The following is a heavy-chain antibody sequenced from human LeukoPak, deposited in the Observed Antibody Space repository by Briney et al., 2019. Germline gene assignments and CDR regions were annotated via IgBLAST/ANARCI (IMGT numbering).Heavy chain of an antibody. J-gene: IGHJ4*02. V-gene: IGHV3-15*01. CDR3: FRHLVVPGAGADY. D-gene: IGHD2-15*01. Sequence: KSGGSLRLSCAASGFTFSYAWMSWVRQAPGKGLEWVGRIKNKADDGTTDYAAPVKGRFTISRDDSKNTLYLQMDSLKTEDTAVHYCFRHLVVPGAGADYWGQGTLVTVSS. CDR2: IKNKADDGTT. CDR1: GFTFSYAW.